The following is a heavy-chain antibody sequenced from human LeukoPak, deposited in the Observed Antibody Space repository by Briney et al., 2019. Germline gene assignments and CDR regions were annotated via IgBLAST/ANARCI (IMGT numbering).Heavy chain of an antibody. Sequence: GGSLRLSCAASGFTLSNFAMTWVRQAPGQGLEWVSSITGSGALTYYADSVKGRFTISRDNSKNTLYLQINSLRAEDTAVYYCAKDHLPGIVVADRDYWGQGTLVTVSS. J-gene: IGHJ4*02. CDR3: AKDHLPGIVVADRDY. CDR2: ITGSGALT. V-gene: IGHV3-23*01. CDR1: GFTLSNFA. D-gene: IGHD6-19*01.